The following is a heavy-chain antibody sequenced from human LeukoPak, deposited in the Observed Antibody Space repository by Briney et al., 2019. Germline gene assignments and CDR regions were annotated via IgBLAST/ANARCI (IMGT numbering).Heavy chain of an antibody. CDR2: IYHSGTT. CDR1: GGSISSHF. Sequence: PSRTLSLTCTVSGGSISSHFWSWVRQPPGKGLEWIGYIYHSGTTNYKPSLKSRVTISVETSKNQFSLKLSSVTAADTAVYYCARAYYGSGSVRGYYFDYWGQGTLVTVSS. CDR3: ARAYYGSGSVRGYYFDY. D-gene: IGHD3-10*01. J-gene: IGHJ4*02. V-gene: IGHV4-59*11.